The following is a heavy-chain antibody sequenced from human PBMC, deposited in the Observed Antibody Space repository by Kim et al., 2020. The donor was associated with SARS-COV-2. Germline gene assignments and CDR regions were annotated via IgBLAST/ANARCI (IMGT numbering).Heavy chain of an antibody. Sequence: GGSLRLSCAASGFTFSNAWMSWVRQAPGKGLEWVGRIKSKTDGGTTDYAAPVKGRFTISRDDSKNTLYLQMNSLKTEDTAVYYCTTTRGYSGYDKPFDYWGQGTLVTVSS. CDR2: IKSKTDGGTT. V-gene: IGHV3-15*01. D-gene: IGHD5-12*01. J-gene: IGHJ4*02. CDR3: TTTRGYSGYDKPFDY. CDR1: GFTFSNAW.